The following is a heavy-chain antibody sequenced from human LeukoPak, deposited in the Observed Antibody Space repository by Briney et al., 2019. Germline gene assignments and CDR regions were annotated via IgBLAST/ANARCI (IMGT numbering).Heavy chain of an antibody. Sequence: GASVKVSSKTSGYIFSHYGISWVRQAPGQGPEWLGWISGYNDNTNYGERVQSRVTMTTDAATSTVYMELRSLRSDDTAVYYCARDQCSSTSCYVGEGILDYWGQGTLVTVSS. CDR3: ARDQCSSTSCYVGEGILDY. CDR1: GYIFSHYG. J-gene: IGHJ4*02. D-gene: IGHD2-2*01. V-gene: IGHV1-18*01. CDR2: ISGYNDNT.